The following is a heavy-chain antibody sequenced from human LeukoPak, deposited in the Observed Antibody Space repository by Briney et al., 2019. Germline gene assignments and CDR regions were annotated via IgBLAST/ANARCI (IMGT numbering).Heavy chain of an antibody. Sequence: SETLSLTCAVYGGSFSGYYWSWIRQHPGKGLEWIGYIYYSGSTYYNPPLKSRVTISVDTSKNQFSLKLSSVTAADTAVYYCARDVGYCSSTSCRILDYWGQGTLVTVSS. V-gene: IGHV4-31*11. CDR2: IYYSGST. D-gene: IGHD2-2*01. CDR1: GGSFSGYY. J-gene: IGHJ4*02. CDR3: ARDVGYCSSTSCRILDY.